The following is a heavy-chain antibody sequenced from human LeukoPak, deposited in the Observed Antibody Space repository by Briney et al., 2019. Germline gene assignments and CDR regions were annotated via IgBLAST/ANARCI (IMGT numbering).Heavy chain of an antibody. CDR1: GFTFSSYS. CDR2: ISSSSGSI. CDR3: AKDGGYSTNVYYMDV. J-gene: IGHJ6*03. V-gene: IGHV3-48*01. D-gene: IGHD5-12*01. Sequence: PGGSLRLSCAASGFTFSSYSMNWVRQAPGKGLEWVTYISSSSGSIYYADSVKGRFTISRDNAKNSLYLQMNNLRAEDTAIYYCAKDGGYSTNVYYMDVWGRGTTVTVSS.